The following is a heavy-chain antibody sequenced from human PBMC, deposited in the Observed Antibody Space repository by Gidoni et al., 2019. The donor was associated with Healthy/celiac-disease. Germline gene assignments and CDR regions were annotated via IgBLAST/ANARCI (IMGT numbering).Heavy chain of an antibody. D-gene: IGHD3-3*01. Sequence: VQLQESGPGLVTPSPTLPLSCTFSGRPIRSGSYYWSWIRQHPGKGLEWIGYIYYSVSTYYHPSLKSRVTLSVDTSKNQFALKLSSVTAADTAVYYCARDGYDFWSGYLPPLRGWFDPWGQGTLVTVSS. CDR1: GRPIRSGSYY. CDR3: ARDGYDFWSGYLPPLRGWFDP. J-gene: IGHJ5*02. V-gene: IGHV4-31*03. CDR2: IYYSVST.